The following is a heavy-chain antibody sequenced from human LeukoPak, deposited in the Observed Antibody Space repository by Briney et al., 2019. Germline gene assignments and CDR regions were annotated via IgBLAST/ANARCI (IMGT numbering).Heavy chain of an antibody. CDR3: ARDPPYYYGSGSYTFDY. J-gene: IGHJ4*02. CDR1: GYTFTSYG. CDR2: ISAYNGNT. Sequence: ASVKVSCKASGYTFTSYGISWVRQAPGQGLEWMGWISAYNGNTNYAQKLQGRVTMTTDTSTSTAYMELRSLRSDDTAVYYCARDPPYYYGSGSYTFDYWGQGTLVTVSS. D-gene: IGHD3-10*01. V-gene: IGHV1-18*01.